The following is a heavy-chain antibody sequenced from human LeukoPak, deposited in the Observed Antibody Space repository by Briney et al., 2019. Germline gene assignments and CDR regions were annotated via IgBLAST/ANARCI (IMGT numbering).Heavy chain of an antibody. CDR3: ARDASLYCAGDTYYWAFDR. V-gene: IGHV3-7*01. CDR2: IKEDESKT. CDR1: GFTFSSYW. D-gene: IGHD2-21*02. Sequence: GGSLRLSCAASGFTFSSYWMSWVRQAPGKGLEWVANIKEDESKTYYVDSVKGRFTISRDNAEKSLFPQMNSLRAEDTAVYYCARDASLYCAGDTYYWAFDRWGQGTLVTVS. J-gene: IGHJ5*02.